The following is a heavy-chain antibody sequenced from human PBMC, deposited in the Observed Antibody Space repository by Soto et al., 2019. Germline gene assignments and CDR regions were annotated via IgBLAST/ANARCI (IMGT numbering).Heavy chain of an antibody. V-gene: IGHV3-73*01. J-gene: IGHJ4*02. D-gene: IGHD4-17*01. Sequence: EVQLVESGGGLVQPGGSLKLSCAVSGFTFSGSAMHWVRQASGKGLEWVGRIRSKSNSYARAYAASVQVRFTISRDDSKNTAYLQMNSLKTEDTAVYYCTRGYGDYVRYYWGQGSLVTVSS. CDR1: GFTFSGSA. CDR3: TRGYGDYVRYY. CDR2: IRSKSNSYAR.